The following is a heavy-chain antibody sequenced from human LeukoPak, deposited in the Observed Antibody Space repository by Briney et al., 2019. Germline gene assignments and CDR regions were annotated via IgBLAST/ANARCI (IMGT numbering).Heavy chain of an antibody. V-gene: IGHV1-2*02. J-gene: IGHJ4*02. Sequence: RASVKVSCKASEYTFSDYCIHWVRQAPGQGLEWMGWINPDSGSTNYALKFQGRVTMTRDTSITTAYMELSRLRSDDTAVYYCARDYSSAWLNDYWGQGTLVTVSS. CDR1: EYTFSDYC. D-gene: IGHD6-25*01. CDR2: INPDSGST. CDR3: ARDYSSAWLNDY.